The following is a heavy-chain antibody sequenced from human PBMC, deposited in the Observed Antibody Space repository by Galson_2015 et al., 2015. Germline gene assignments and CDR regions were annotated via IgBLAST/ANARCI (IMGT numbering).Heavy chain of an antibody. D-gene: IGHD3-3*01. CDR3: ARDGYDFWSGYVGGYMDV. J-gene: IGHJ6*03. Sequence: SLRLSCAASGFTFSSYAMHWVRQAPGKGLEWVAVISYDGSNKYYADSVKGRFTISRDNSKNTLYLQMNSLRAEDTAVYYCARDGYDFWSGYVGGYMDVWGKGTTVTVSS. CDR2: ISYDGSNK. V-gene: IGHV3-30-3*01. CDR1: GFTFSSYA.